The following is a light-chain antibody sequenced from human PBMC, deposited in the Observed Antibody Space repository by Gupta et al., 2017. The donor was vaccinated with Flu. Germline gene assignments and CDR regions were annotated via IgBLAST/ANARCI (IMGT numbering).Light chain of an antibody. CDR2: GAS. V-gene: IGKV3-20*01. CDR3: QQSGSSPSWT. Sequence: EIVLTQSPRTVSLSPGERATLSCRASQSVSSNYLAWYQQKPGQAPRLLIYGASRRGTGVPDRFSGSGGGTDLTLTISRREQEDFAVYFCQQSGSSPSWTFGQGTKVEIK. J-gene: IGKJ1*01. CDR1: QSVSSNY.